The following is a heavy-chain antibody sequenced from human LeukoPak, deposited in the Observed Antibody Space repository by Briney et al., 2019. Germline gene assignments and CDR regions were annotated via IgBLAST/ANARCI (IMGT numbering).Heavy chain of an antibody. D-gene: IGHD1-1*01. J-gene: IGHJ4*02. CDR2: INPNSGDT. CDR1: GYTITVYY. Sequence: ASVTVSFTASGYTITVYYIHWVRQAPGQGLEWMGWINPNSGDTNYAQKFQGRVAMTGDTSINTAFMELSRLRSDDTAVYYCARDRHWNQGNFDYWGQGTLVTVSS. V-gene: IGHV1-2*02. CDR3: ARDRHWNQGNFDY.